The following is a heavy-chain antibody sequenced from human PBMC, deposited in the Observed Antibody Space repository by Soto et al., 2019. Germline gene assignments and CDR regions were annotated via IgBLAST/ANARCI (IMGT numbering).Heavy chain of an antibody. D-gene: IGHD2-8*02. J-gene: IGHJ6*02. CDR2: ISWKSSSI. CDR1: GFSFDDYA. Sequence: EVQLVESGGGLVQPGKSLRLSCDASGFSFDDYAMHWVRQAPGKGLEWVSGISWKSSSIGYADSVKGRFTISRDNXKKSLYLQMNSLTTEDTALYYCAKSTGGTANGMDVWGQGTTVIVSS. V-gene: IGHV3-9*01. CDR3: AKSTGGTANGMDV.